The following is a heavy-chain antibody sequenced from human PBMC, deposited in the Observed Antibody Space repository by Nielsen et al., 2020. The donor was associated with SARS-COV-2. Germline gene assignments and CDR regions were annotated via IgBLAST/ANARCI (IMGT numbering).Heavy chain of an antibody. CDR2: MSVSGATT. CDR3: AKVTYNSFRSIGAFDY. D-gene: IGHD6-6*01. V-gene: IGHV3-23*01. J-gene: IGHJ4*02. CDR1: GFTFSRYS. Sequence: GGSLRLSCAASGFTFSRYSMSWVRQAPGKGLAWVSGMSVSGATTHYADSVKGRFAISRDNSKNTLYLQMNSLRAEDTAVYYCAKVTYNSFRSIGAFDYWGQGTLVTVSS.